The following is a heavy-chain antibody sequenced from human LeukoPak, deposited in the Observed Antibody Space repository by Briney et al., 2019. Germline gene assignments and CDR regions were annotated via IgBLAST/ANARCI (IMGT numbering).Heavy chain of an antibody. CDR2: IYPGDSDT. Sequence: GESLKISCKGSGYRFATYWIGWVRQMPGKGLEWMGIIYPGDSDTRYSPSFQGQVTISADKSISTAYLQWSSLKASDTAMYYCARLPINHYDSSGYEGSYFDYWGQGTLVTVSS. V-gene: IGHV5-51*01. J-gene: IGHJ4*02. D-gene: IGHD3-22*01. CDR1: GYRFATYW. CDR3: ARLPINHYDSSGYEGSYFDY.